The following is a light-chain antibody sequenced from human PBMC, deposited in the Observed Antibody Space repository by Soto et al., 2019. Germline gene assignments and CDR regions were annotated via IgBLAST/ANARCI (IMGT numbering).Light chain of an antibody. J-gene: IGKJ5*01. V-gene: IGKV3-20*01. CDR2: GAS. CDR3: QQYGSSLIT. CDR1: QSISSNY. Sequence: EVVLTQSPDTLSLSPGERAALSCKASQSISSNYLAWFQQKPGQAPRLLIYGASSRATGIPDRFSGSGSGTDFTLTISRLEPEDFAVYYCQQYGSSLITFGQGTRLEIK.